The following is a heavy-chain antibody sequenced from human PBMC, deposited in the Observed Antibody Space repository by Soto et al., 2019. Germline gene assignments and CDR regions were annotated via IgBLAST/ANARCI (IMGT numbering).Heavy chain of an antibody. D-gene: IGHD1-26*01. CDR1: GFTFSSYA. CDR3: AKDSPFSASYKEDAFDV. J-gene: IGHJ3*01. CDR2: ISGSGRST. V-gene: IGHV3-23*01. Sequence: EVPLLESGGDLVQPGGSLRLSCAASGFTFSSYAMTWVRQAPGKGLEWVSAISGSGRSTYYVDSVKGRFTISRDNSKNTLFLQMNSLRAEDTAVYYCAKDSPFSASYKEDAFDVWGQGTLVTVSS.